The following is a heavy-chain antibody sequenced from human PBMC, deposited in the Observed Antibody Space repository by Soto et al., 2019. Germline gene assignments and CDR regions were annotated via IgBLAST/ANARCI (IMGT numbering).Heavy chain of an antibody. J-gene: IGHJ4*02. CDR2: INSDGSST. D-gene: IGHD6-13*01. CDR3: ARDLSSSWYMRMNIFDY. V-gene: IGHV3-74*01. Sequence: GGSLRLSCAASGFTFSSYWMHWVRQAPGKGLVWVSRINSDGSSTSYADSVKGRFTISRDNAKNTRYLQMNSLRAEDTAVYYCARDLSSSWYMRMNIFDYWGQGTLVTVSS. CDR1: GFTFSSYW.